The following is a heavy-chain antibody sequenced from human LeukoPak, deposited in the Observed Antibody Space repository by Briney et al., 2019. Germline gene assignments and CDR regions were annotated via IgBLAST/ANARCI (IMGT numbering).Heavy chain of an antibody. CDR2: INPNSGGT. J-gene: IGHJ4*02. V-gene: IGHV1-2*02. D-gene: IGHD3-22*01. CDR3: ARDPTSTYYYDSSGYHRSYFDY. CDR1: GYTFSGQH. Sequence: ASVKVSCKASGYTFSGQHIHWVRQAPGQGLEWMGWINPNSGGTNYARNFQGRVTMARDTSITTAYMELSRLRSDDTAVYYCARDPTSTYYYDSSGYHRSYFDYWGQGTLVTVSS.